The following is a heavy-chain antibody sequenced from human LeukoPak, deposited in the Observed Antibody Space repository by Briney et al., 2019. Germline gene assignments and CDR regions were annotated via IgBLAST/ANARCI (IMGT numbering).Heavy chain of an antibody. J-gene: IGHJ5*02. V-gene: IGHV4-34*01. Sequence: SETLSLTCAVYGGSFSGYYWSWIRQPPGKGLEWIGEINHSGSTNYNPSLKSRVTISVDTSKNQFSLKLSSVTAADTAVYYCARGNYDFWSGYYWSDPWGQGTLVTVSS. CDR3: ARGNYDFWSGYYWSDP. CDR2: INHSGST. CDR1: GGSFSGYY. D-gene: IGHD3-3*01.